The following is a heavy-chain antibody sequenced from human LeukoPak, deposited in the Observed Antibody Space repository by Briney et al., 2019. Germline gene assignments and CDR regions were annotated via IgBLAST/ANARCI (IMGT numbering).Heavy chain of an antibody. CDR1: GYTFTGYY. CDR2: INPNSGST. V-gene: IGHV1-2*02. J-gene: IGHJ4*02. CDR3: ARGGGRTGEISY. Sequence: ASVKVSCKASGYTFTGYYMHWGRQAPGQGLEWMGWINPNSGSTNYAQKFQGRVTMTRDTSISTAYMELSRLRSDDTAVYYCARGGGRTGEISYWGQGTLVTVSS. D-gene: IGHD7-27*01.